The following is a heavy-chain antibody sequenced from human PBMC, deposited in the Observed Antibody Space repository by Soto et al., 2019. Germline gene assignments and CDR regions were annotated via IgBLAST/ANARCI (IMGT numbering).Heavy chain of an antibody. J-gene: IGHJ6*02. CDR1: GYTFTGYY. CDR2: INPNSGGT. CDR3: ARDLGIYDYVWGVAGGMDV. D-gene: IGHD3-16*01. V-gene: IGHV1-2*02. Sequence: ASVKVSFKASGYTFTGYYMHWVRQAPGQGLEWMGWINPNSGGTNYAQKFQGRVTMTRDTSISTAYMELSRLRSDDTAVYYCARDLGIYDYVWGVAGGMDVWGQGTTVTVSS.